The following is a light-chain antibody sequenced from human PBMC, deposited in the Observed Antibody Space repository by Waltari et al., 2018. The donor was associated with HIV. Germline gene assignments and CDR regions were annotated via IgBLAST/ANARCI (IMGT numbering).Light chain of an antibody. CDR3: QQYNSYYPT. Sequence: DIQMTLSPSTLSASVCDKVSITCRSSQNIIRWLAWYQQKPGKAPKLLIYEASSLQSGVPSRFSGSGSGTVFTLTISSLQPDDFATYYCQQYNSYYPTFGQGTKVEIK. J-gene: IGKJ1*01. CDR1: QNIIRW. V-gene: IGKV1-5*03. CDR2: EAS.